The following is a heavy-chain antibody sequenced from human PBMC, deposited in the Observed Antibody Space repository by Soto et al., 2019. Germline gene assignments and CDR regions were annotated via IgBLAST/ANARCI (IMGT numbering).Heavy chain of an antibody. CDR1: GGSISSGGYY. J-gene: IGHJ5*02. V-gene: IGHV4-31*03. D-gene: IGHD3-9*01. Sequence: SETLSLTCTVSGGSISSGGYYWSWIRQHPGKGLEWIGYIYYSGSTYYNPSLKSRVTISVDTSKNQFSLKLSSVTAADTAVYYCARRQGGGLRYFDWLSHRGWFDPWGQGTLVTVSS. CDR3: ARRQGGGLRYFDWLSHRGWFDP. CDR2: IYYSGST.